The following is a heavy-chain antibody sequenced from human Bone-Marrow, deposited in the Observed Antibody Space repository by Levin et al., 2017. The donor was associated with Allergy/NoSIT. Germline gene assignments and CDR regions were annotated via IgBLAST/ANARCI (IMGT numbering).Heavy chain of an antibody. CDR2: IYPADSYV. D-gene: IGHD3-10*01. CDR1: GYIFINYW. CDR3: TRGRITLIGGILPVGDY. Sequence: GESLKISCEGSGYIFINYWIAWVRHMPGKGLEWMGVIYPADSYVKYSPSFQGEVTMSADKSTSTAYLQWNSLEVSDTAIYYCTRGRITLIGGILPVGDYWGQGTPVTVSS. J-gene: IGHJ4*02. V-gene: IGHV5-51*01.